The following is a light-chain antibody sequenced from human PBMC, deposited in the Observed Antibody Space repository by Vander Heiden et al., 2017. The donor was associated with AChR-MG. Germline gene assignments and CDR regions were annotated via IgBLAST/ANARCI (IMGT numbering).Light chain of an antibody. Sequence: SYELTQPPSVSVSPGQTASITCSGDKLGNKYAFWYQQKPGQSPVLLIYQGRKRPSGIPERFSGSNSGNTATLTISGTQAMDEADYYCQAWDSRIVFGGGTKLTVL. CDR1: KLGNKY. CDR3: QAWDSRIV. CDR2: QGR. J-gene: IGLJ2*01. V-gene: IGLV3-1*01.